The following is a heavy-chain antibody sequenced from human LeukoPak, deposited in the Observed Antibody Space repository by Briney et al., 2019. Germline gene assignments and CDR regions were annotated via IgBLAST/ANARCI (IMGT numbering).Heavy chain of an antibody. CDR3: ARGRNYAYYYYMDV. CDR1: GGSFSGYY. CDR2: INHSGST. V-gene: IGHV4-34*01. D-gene: IGHD1-7*01. J-gene: IGHJ6*03. Sequence: SETLSLTCAVYGGSFSGYYWSWIRQPPGKGLEWIGEINHSGSTNYNPSLKSRVTISVDTSKNQFSLKLSSVTAADTAVYYCARGRNYAYYYYMDVWGKGTTVTVSS.